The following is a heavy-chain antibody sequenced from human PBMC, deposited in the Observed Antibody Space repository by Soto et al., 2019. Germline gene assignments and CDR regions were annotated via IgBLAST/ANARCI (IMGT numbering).Heavy chain of an antibody. CDR1: GFTFSSYA. V-gene: IGHV3-30-3*01. CDR3: ARDLRGARHYYYYGMDV. CDR2: ISYDGSNK. Sequence: GGSLRLSCAASGFTFSSYAMHWVRQAPGKGLEWVAVISYDGSNKYYADSVKGRFTISRDNSKNTLYLQMNSLRAEDTAVYYFARDLRGARHYYYYGMDVWGQGTTVTVSS. J-gene: IGHJ6*02.